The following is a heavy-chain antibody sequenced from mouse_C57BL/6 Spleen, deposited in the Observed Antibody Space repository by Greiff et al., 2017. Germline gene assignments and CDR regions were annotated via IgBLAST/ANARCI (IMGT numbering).Heavy chain of an antibody. CDR2: INPNNGGT. Sequence: EVQLQQSGPELVKPGASVKMSCKASGYTFTDYNMHWVKQSHGKSLEWIGYINPNNGGTSYNEKFKGKATLTADKSSSTAYMELRSLTSEDSAVYFCARSTTALDYWGQGTTLTVSS. V-gene: IGHV1-22*01. J-gene: IGHJ2*01. CDR1: GYTFTDYN. CDR3: ARSTTALDY. D-gene: IGHD1-2*01.